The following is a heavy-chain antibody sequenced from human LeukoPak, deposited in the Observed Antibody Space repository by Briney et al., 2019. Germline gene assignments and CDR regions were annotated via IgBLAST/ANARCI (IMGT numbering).Heavy chain of an antibody. CDR3: ARERMDYYDSSGSLCLDY. Sequence: PETLSLTCAVYGGSFSGYYWSWIRQPPGKGLEWIGEINHSGSTNYNPSLKSRVTISVDTSKNQFSLKLSSVTAADTAVYYCARERMDYYDSSGSLCLDYWGQGTLVTVSS. J-gene: IGHJ4*02. CDR1: GGSFSGYY. D-gene: IGHD3-22*01. CDR2: INHSGST. V-gene: IGHV4-34*01.